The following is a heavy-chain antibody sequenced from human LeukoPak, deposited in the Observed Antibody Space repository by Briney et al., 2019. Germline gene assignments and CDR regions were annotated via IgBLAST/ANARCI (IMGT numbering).Heavy chain of an antibody. CDR3: STTYYYDSSEGY. D-gene: IGHD3-22*01. CDR2: IRNKANGNTM. V-gene: IGHV3-72*01. J-gene: IGHJ4*02. Sequence: GGSLRLPCAASGFIFSNYGMNWVRQAPGKGLEWVGRIRNKANGNTMEYAASVKGRFIISRDDSSNSVYLQMNSLKTEDTAVYYCSTTYYYDSSEGYWGQGTLVTVSS. CDR1: GFIFSNYG.